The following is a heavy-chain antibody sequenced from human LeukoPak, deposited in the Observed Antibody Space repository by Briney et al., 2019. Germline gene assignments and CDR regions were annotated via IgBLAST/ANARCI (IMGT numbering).Heavy chain of an antibody. D-gene: IGHD3-10*01. J-gene: IGHJ4*02. CDR2: ISSSSYI. Sequence: GGSLRLSCAASGFTFSSYSMNWVRQAPGKGLEWVSSISSSSYIYYADSVKGRFTISGDNAKNSLFLQMNSLRAEDTALYYCARDDYGSGSWNDYWGQGTLVTVSS. CDR3: ARDDYGSGSWNDY. V-gene: IGHV3-21*04. CDR1: GFTFSSYS.